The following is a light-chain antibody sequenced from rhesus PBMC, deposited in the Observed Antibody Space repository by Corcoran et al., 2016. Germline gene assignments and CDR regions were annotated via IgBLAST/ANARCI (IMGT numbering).Light chain of an antibody. Sequence: IVLTQSPTSMAVSQGERVTISCTASSSVSTTSLHWYQQKPGVPPRLLVYRTSSLASGVPGRFSVSGSATAYTLVISSMEAEDAANYYCQQGNSIPPAFGQGTKVEIK. CDR1: SSVSTT. V-gene: IGKV3-42*01. CDR3: QQGNSIPPA. CDR2: RTS. J-gene: IGKJ1*01.